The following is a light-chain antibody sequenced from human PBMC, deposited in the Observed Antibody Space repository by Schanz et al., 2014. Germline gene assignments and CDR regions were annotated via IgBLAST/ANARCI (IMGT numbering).Light chain of an antibody. CDR2: EVS. V-gene: IGLV2-8*01. J-gene: IGLJ3*02. CDR3: AVWDDSLKACV. CDR1: SSDVGGYNY. Sequence: QSALTQPPSASGSPGQSVTISCTGTSSDVGGYNYVSWYQQHPGKAPKLMIYEVSKRPSGVPDRFSGSKSGNTASLTVSGLQAEDEADYYCAVWDDSLKACVFGGGTKLTVL.